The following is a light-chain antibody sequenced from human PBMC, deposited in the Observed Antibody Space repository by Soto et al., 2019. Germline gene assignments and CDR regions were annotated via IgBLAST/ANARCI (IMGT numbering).Light chain of an antibody. V-gene: IGKV3-15*01. Sequence: RVMTQSPATLSVSPGERATLSCRASQSVSGNLAWYQQKPGQAPRLLIYGASTRATGLPARFSGSGSGTEFTLTICSLQSEDFAVYYCQQHNNWPPITFGQGTRVEIK. J-gene: IGKJ5*01. CDR1: QSVSGN. CDR3: QQHNNWPPIT. CDR2: GAS.